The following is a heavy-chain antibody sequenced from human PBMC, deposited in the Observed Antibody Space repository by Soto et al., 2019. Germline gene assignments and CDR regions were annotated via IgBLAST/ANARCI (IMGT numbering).Heavy chain of an antibody. Sequence: ASVKVSCKASGYTFNNYGITWVRQAPGQGLEWLGWISAYKGNTNYAQNLHVRMTLTTDTSTATAYMELRSLRYDYTSVYYRGIEVQYYSCGYHELQTWGQGPPVNVCS. CDR2: ISAYKGNT. J-gene: IGHJ5*02. CDR3: GIEVQYYSCGYHELQT. D-gene: IGHD3-22*01. V-gene: IGHV1-18*01. CDR1: GYTFNNYG.